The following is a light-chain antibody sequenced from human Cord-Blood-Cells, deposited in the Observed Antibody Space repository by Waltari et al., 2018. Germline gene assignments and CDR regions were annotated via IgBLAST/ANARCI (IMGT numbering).Light chain of an antibody. CDR2: AAS. V-gene: IGKV1-39*01. CDR3: QQSYSTPWT. CDR1: QSISSY. J-gene: IGKJ1*01. Sequence: DIQMTQSPCSLSASVGERVTITCRASQSISSYLNWYQQKPGKAPKLLIYAASSLQSGVPSRFSCSGSGTDFTLTISILQPEDFATYYCQQSYSTPWTFGQGTKVEIK.